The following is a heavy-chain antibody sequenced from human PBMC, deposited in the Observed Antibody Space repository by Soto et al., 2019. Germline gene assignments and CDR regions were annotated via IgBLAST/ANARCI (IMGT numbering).Heavy chain of an antibody. V-gene: IGHV4-30-2*01. CDR1: GGSISSGGYS. D-gene: IGHD2-2*02. J-gene: IGHJ3*02. CDR2: IYHSGST. CDR3: ARGSVAVVPAAISPGYAFDI. Sequence: SETLSLTCAVSGGSISSGGYSWSWIRQPPGKGLEWIGYIYHSGSTYYNPSLKSRVTISVDRSKNQFSLKLSSVTAADTAVYYCARGSVAVVPAAISPGYAFDIWGQGTMVTVSS.